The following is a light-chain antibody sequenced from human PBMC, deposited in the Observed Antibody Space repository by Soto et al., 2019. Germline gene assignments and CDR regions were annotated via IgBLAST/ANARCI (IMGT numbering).Light chain of an antibody. CDR3: QQYNNGPTSLT. J-gene: IGKJ4*01. Sequence: EIVMTQSPATLSVSPGERATLSCRASQSVSSNLAWYQQKPGQAPLLLIYGASTRATGIPARFSGSGSGTEFTLTISSLQSEDFAVYYCQQYNNGPTSLTFGGGTKVEIK. CDR1: QSVSSN. V-gene: IGKV3-15*01. CDR2: GAS.